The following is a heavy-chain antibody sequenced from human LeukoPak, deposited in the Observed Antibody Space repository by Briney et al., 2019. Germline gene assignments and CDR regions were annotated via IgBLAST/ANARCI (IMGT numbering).Heavy chain of an antibody. CDR2: INWSGGRT. Sequence: GGSLRLSCAASGFTFDDYGMSWVRQAPGKGLEWVSGINWSGGRTGYADSVKGRFTISRDNAKNSLYLQMNSLRAEDTALYYCAKRSNSGSNLDYWGQGTLVTVSS. J-gene: IGHJ4*02. V-gene: IGHV3-20*04. CDR3: AKRSNSGSNLDY. CDR1: GFTFDDYG. D-gene: IGHD6-19*01.